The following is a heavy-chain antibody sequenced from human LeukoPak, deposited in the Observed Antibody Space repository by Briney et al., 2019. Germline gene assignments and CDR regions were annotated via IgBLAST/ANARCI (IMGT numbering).Heavy chain of an antibody. J-gene: IGHJ6*02. V-gene: IGHV4-39*01. CDR1: GFTFSSYAMH. D-gene: IGHD3-3*01. CDR3: ARSGFSSGYYIGVGMDV. CDR2: IYYSGST. Sequence: LRLSCAASGFTFSSYAMHWVRQPPGKGLEWIGSIYYSGSTYYNPSLKSRVTISVDTSKNQFSLKLSSVTAADTAVYYCARSGFSSGYYIGVGMDVWGQGTTVTVSS.